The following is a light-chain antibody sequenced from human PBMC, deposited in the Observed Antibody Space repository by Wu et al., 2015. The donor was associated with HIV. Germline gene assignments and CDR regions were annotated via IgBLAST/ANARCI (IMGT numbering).Light chain of an antibody. V-gene: IGKV1-8*01. CDR2: AAS. Sequence: AIRMTQSPSSLSASTGDRVTITCRASQGIGTSLAWYQQKPGKAPKLLISAASTLQSGVPSRFSGSGSGTDFTLTISCLQSEDFATYYCQQSYSSPRYTFGQGTKLEIE. J-gene: IGKJ2*01. CDR3: QQSYSSPRYT. CDR1: QGIGTS.